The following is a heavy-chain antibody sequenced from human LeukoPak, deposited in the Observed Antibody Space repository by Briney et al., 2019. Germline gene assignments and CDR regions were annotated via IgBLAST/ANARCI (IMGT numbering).Heavy chain of an antibody. D-gene: IGHD3-9*01. V-gene: IGHV4-34*01. J-gene: IGHJ3*02. Sequence: SETLSLTCAVYGGSLSGYYWSWIRQPPGKGLEWIGEINHSGSTNYNPSLKNRVTISVDTSKNQLSLKLSSVTAADTAVYYCARHYYYDILTGHLIPGDIWGQGTMVTVSS. CDR1: GGSLSGYY. CDR2: INHSGST. CDR3: ARHYYYDILTGHLIPGDI.